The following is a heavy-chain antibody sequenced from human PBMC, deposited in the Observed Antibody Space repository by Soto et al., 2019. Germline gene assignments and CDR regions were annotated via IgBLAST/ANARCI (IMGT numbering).Heavy chain of an antibody. CDR3: ASFIAAAGTSWFDP. V-gene: IGHV4-59*07. J-gene: IGHJ5*02. CDR1: GGSISSYY. CDR2: IYYSGST. D-gene: IGHD6-13*01. Sequence: SDTLSLTCTVSGGSISSYYWSWIRQPPGKGLEWIGYIYYSGSTNYNPSLKSRVTISVDTSKNQFSLKLSSVTAADTAVYYCASFIAAAGTSWFDPWGQGTLVTVSS.